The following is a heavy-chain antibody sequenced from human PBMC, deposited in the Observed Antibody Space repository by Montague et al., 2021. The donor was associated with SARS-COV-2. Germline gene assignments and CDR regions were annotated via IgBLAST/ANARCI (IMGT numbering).Heavy chain of an antibody. CDR3: AIPRGRGPAALDWFDH. D-gene: IGHD2-2*01. Sequence: SETLSLTCSVSGDSISSSYYHCGWDPQPTGLGLKWTVCIDYSTSSTPSPYLRGRVTLSVDTSKNHFSLKLNSVAAADTAVYCCAIPRGRGPAALDWFDHWGQGTLVTVSS. J-gene: IGHJ5*02. V-gene: IGHV4-39*02. CDR2: IDYSTSS. CDR1: GDSISSSYYH.